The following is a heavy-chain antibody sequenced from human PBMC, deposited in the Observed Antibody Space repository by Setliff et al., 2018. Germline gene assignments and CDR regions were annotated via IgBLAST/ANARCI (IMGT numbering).Heavy chain of an antibody. V-gene: IGHV4-34*01. CDR2: INHRGTT. CDR3: ARGPRFDSESPTYRRRFDP. J-gene: IGHJ5*02. CDR1: GGSFSGYY. D-gene: IGHD3-9*01. Sequence: SETLSLTCAVYGGSFSGYYWNWIRQAPGKGLEWIGEINHRGTTSYTPSLKGRVTISVDTSKNLFSLKLSSVTAADTAVYFCARGPRFDSESPTYRRRFDPWGQGTAVTVSS.